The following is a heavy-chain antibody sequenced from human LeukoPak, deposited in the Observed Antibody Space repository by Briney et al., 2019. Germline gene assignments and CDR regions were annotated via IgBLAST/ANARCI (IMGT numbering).Heavy chain of an antibody. Sequence: SETLSLTCTVSGGSISRYYWSWIRQPPGKGLEWIGYIYYSGSTNYNPSLKSRVTISVDTSKNQFSLKLSSVTAADTAVYYCARGRIQLLPRYWGQGTLVTVSS. CDR3: ARGRIQLLPRY. D-gene: IGHD5-18*01. V-gene: IGHV4-59*01. J-gene: IGHJ4*02. CDR1: GGSISRYY. CDR2: IYYSGST.